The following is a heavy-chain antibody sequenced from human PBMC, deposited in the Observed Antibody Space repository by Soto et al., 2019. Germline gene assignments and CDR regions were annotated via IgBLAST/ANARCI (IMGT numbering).Heavy chain of an antibody. D-gene: IGHD6-13*01. CDR1: GFTLRSSP. CDR3: APQNGIAAAGNKWFDP. J-gene: IGHJ5*02. Sequence: GGSLRLSCAVSGFTLRSSPMHWVRQAPGKGLEWVAVISYDGSNKYYADSVKGRFTISRDNFKNTLFLQMNSLRAEGTAFFYCAPQNGIAAAGNKWFDPWGQGTLVTVSS. V-gene: IGHV3-30*03. CDR2: ISYDGSNK.